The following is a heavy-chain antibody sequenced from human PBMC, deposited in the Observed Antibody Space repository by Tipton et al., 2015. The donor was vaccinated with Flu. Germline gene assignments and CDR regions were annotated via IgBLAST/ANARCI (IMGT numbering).Heavy chain of an antibody. CDR1: GGSINYNH. V-gene: IGHV4-59*08. CDR3: ARHIYAQLGPPYFDF. J-gene: IGHJ4*02. D-gene: IGHD1-1*01. CDR2: TYYNGNT. Sequence: LRLSCTVSGGSINYNHWSWIRQSPGKGLEWIGYTYYNGNTNYNPSLKSRVTISVDTPKNQFYLKLTSLTASDTAVYYCARHIYAQLGPPYFDFWGQGALVTVSS.